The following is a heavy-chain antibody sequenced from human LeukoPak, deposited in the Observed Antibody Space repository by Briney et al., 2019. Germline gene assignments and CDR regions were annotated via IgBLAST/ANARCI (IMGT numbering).Heavy chain of an antibody. CDR2: ISWNSGSI. CDR3: AKDGSYYGSGSEYYFDY. V-gene: IGHV3-9*01. Sequence: PGGSLRLSCAASGFTFDDYAMHWVRQAPGKGLEWVSGISWNSGSIGYADSVKGRFTISRDNAKNSLYLQMNSLRAEDTALYYCAKDGSYYGSGSEYYFDYWGQGTLVTVSS. J-gene: IGHJ4*02. D-gene: IGHD3-10*01. CDR1: GFTFDDYA.